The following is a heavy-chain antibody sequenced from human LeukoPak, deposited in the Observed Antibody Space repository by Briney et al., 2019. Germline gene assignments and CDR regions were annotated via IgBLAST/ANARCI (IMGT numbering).Heavy chain of an antibody. CDR2: INPSGGST. Sequence: ASVKVSCKASGGTFSSYAISWVRQAPGQGLEWMGIINPSGGSTSYAQKFQGRVTMTRDTSTSTVYMELSSLRSEDTAVYYCASKSISGYSYGLNYWGQGTLVTVSS. V-gene: IGHV1-46*01. CDR3: ASKSISGYSYGLNY. CDR1: GGTFSSYA. D-gene: IGHD5-18*01. J-gene: IGHJ4*02.